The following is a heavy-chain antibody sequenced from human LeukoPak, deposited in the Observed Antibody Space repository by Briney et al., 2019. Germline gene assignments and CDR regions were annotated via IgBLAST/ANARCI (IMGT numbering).Heavy chain of an antibody. D-gene: IGHD5-18*01. Sequence: NPSETLSLTCTVSGGSISSGSYYWSWIRQPAGKGLEWIGRIYTSGSTNYNPSLKSRVTISVDTSKNQFSLKLSSVTAADTAVYYCAREDLGYCYETHDYWGQGTLVTVSS. J-gene: IGHJ4*02. CDR1: GGSISSGSYY. CDR3: AREDLGYCYETHDY. V-gene: IGHV4-61*02. CDR2: IYTSGST.